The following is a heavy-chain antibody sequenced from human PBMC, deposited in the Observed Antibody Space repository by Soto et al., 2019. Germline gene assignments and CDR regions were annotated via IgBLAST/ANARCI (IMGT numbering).Heavy chain of an antibody. Sequence: EVQLVESGGGLVQPGGSLRLSCAASGFTFSGYEMNWVRQAPGKGLEWVSYISSSGSTIYYADSVKGRFTISRDNAKNSLYLQMNNLRAEDTAVYYCARDGPAADFDHWGQGTLVTVSS. V-gene: IGHV3-48*03. CDR2: ISSSGSTI. CDR3: ARDGPAADFDH. D-gene: IGHD6-13*01. CDR1: GFTFSGYE. J-gene: IGHJ4*02.